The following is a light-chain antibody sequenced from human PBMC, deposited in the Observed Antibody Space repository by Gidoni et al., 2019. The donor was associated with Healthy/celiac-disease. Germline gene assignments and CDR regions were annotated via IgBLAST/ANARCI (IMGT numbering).Light chain of an antibody. CDR1: QSISIW. J-gene: IGKJ2*01. CDR3: QQYNSYLYT. V-gene: IGKV1-5*03. Sequence: DIQMTQSPSTLSASVGDRVTITCRASQSISIWLAWYQQKPGKAPKLLIYKASSLESGVPSRFSGRGSGTEFTLTISSLQPDDFATYYCQQYNSYLYTFGQGTKLEIK. CDR2: KAS.